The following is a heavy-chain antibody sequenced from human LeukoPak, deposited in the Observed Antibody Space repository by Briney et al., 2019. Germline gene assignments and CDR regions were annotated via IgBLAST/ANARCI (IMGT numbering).Heavy chain of an antibody. CDR2: IYTSGST. D-gene: IGHD3-10*01. J-gene: IGHJ6*03. CDR1: GGSFSGYY. CDR3: ARAVRGGYFNYYYYMDV. Sequence: PSETLSLTCAVYGGSFSGYYWSWIRQPPGKGLEWIGRIYTSGSTNYNPSLKSRVTISVDTSKNQFSLKLSSVTAADTAVYYCARAVRGGYFNYYYYMDVWGKGTTVTISS. V-gene: IGHV4-4*08.